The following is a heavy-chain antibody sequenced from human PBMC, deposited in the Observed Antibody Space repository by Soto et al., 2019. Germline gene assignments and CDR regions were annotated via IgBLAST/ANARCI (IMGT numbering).Heavy chain of an antibody. J-gene: IGHJ4*02. Sequence: PGGSLRLSCAASGFTFSSYAMSWVRQAPGKGLEWVSAISGSGGSTYYADSVKGRFTISIYNCKNTLYLQMNSLRAEDTAVYYCAIGSHWGYRHVRFEYSGQGTLVTVSS. D-gene: IGHD5-18*01. V-gene: IGHV3-23*01. CDR1: GFTFSSYA. CDR2: ISGSGGST. CDR3: AIGSHWGYRHVRFEY.